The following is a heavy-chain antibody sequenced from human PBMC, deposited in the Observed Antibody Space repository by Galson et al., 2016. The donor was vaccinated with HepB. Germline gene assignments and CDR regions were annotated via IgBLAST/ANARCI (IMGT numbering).Heavy chain of an antibody. CDR1: GYTFSSYD. CDR3: ARNIYGTGDFDY. J-gene: IGHJ4*02. D-gene: IGHD7-27*01. V-gene: IGHV1-8*01. CDR2: MTPNSGKT. Sequence: SVKVSCKASGYTFSSYDINWVRQATGQGLEWIGWMTPNSGKTGYAQKFQGRVTLIRDTSISTAYMELTGLGSEDTAVYYRARNIYGTGDFDYWGQGTLVTVSS.